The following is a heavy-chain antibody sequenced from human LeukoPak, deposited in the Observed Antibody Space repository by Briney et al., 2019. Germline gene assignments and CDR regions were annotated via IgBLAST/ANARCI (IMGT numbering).Heavy chain of an antibody. CDR2: IYSGDNA. Sequence: PGGSLRLSCAASGVTVGSSYMSWVRQAPGKGLEWVSVIYSGDNAYYADSVKGPFTISRDNSKNTLNLQMNGLRAEDTAVYYCARDRGAGYCSGGGCYSAVFDLWGQGTMVTVSS. J-gene: IGHJ3*01. V-gene: IGHV3-53*01. CDR3: ARDRGAGYCSGGGCYSAVFDL. D-gene: IGHD2-15*01. CDR1: GVTVGSSY.